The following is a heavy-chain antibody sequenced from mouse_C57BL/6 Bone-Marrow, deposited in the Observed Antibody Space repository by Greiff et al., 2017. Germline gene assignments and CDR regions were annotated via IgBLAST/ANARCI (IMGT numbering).Heavy chain of an antibody. V-gene: IGHV1-81*01. J-gene: IGHJ2*01. D-gene: IGHD2-4*01. Sequence: QVQLQQSGAELARPGASVKLSCKASGYTFTSYGISWVKQRTGQGLEWIGEIYPRSGNTYYNEKLKGKATLTADKSSSTAYMELRSLTSEDSAVYFCAREDNDYVDFDYWGQGTTLTVSS. CDR2: IYPRSGNT. CDR3: AREDNDYVDFDY. CDR1: GYTFTSYG.